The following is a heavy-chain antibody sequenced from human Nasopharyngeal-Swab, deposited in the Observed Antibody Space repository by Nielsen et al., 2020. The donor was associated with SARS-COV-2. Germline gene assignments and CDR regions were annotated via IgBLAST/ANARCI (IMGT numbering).Heavy chain of an antibody. CDR1: GGTFSNYA. Sequence: SVKVSCKASGGTFSNYAISWVRQAPGQGLEWMGRIIPILGIANYSQKFQGRVTITADKSTSTAYMELSSLRSEDTAVYYCARDHGYDAFDIWGQGTMVTVSS. V-gene: IGHV1-69*04. CDR3: ARDHGYDAFDI. D-gene: IGHD5-18*01. J-gene: IGHJ3*02. CDR2: IIPILGIA.